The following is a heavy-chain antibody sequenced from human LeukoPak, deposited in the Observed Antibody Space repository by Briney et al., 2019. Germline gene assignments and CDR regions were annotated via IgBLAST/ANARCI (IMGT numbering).Heavy chain of an antibody. J-gene: IGHJ4*02. CDR3: AKGLATAQGSAAMPL. Sequence: PSQTLSLTCTVSGGSISSGSYYRTWIRQHPGKGLEWIGYIYASGSAYYNPSLTSRVTISIDTSKNQFSLMLRSVTAADTAVYSCAKGLATAQGSAAMPLWGQGTLVTVSS. CDR1: GGSISSGSYY. D-gene: IGHD2-2*01. V-gene: IGHV4-31*03. CDR2: IYASGSA.